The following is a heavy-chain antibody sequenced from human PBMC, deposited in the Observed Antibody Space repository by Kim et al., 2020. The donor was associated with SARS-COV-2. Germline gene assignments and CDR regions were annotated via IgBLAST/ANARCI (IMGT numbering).Heavy chain of an antibody. J-gene: IGHJ6*02. CDR1: AFTFSTYA. CDR2: ISADGSKK. Sequence: GGSLRLSCAASAFTFSTYAIHWVRQAPGKGLEWVALISADGSKKYYADSVKGRFTISRDNSKNTLYLQMNSLRAEDTAVYYCARDRPVAGEGYYYNMDVWGQGPTVTASS. V-gene: IGHV3-30-3*01. CDR3: ARDRPVAGEGYYYNMDV. D-gene: IGHD6-19*01.